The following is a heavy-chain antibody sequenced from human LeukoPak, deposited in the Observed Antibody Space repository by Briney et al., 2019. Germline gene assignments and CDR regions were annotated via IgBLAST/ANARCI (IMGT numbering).Heavy chain of an antibody. CDR2: IYYSGST. V-gene: IGHV4-59*01. CDR3: ARGRMKKDIVVVPAAIRRWFDP. D-gene: IGHD2-2*02. CDR1: GGSISSYY. J-gene: IGHJ5*02. Sequence: PSETLSLTCTVSGGSISSYYWSWIRQPPGKGLEWIGYIYYSGSTNYNPSLKSRVTISVDTSKNQFSLKLSSVTAADTAVYYCARGRMKKDIVVVPAAIRRWFDPWGQGTLVTVSS.